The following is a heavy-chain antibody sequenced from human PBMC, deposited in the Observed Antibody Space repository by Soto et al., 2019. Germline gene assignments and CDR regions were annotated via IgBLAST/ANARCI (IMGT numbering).Heavy chain of an antibody. V-gene: IGHV4-31*03. CDR2: IYYSGST. CDR3: ARDQKYSYGYYYFDY. D-gene: IGHD5-18*01. J-gene: IGHJ4*02. Sequence: TLSLTCTVSGGSISSGGYYWSWIRQHPGKGLEWIGYIYYSGSTYYNPSLKSRVTISVDTAKNQFSLKLSSVTAADTAVYYCARDQKYSYGYYYFDYWGQGTLVTVSS. CDR1: GGSISSGGYY.